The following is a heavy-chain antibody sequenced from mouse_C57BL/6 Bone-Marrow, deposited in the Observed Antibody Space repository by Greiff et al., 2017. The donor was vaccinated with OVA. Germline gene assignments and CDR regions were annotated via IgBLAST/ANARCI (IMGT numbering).Heavy chain of an antibody. Sequence: EVKVVESGPGLAKPSQTLSLTCSVTGYSITSDYWNWIRKFPGNKLEYMGYISYSGSTYYNPYIKSRISITRDTAKNQYYLQLNSVTTDDTATYYCARSYWYFDVWGTGTTVTVSS. CDR2: ISYSGST. V-gene: IGHV3-8*01. J-gene: IGHJ1*03. CDR1: GYSITSDY. CDR3: ARSYWYFDV.